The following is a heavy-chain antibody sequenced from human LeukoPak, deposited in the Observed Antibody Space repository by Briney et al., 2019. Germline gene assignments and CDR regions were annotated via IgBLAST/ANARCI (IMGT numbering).Heavy chain of an antibody. V-gene: IGHV1-2*02. D-gene: IGHD3-22*01. CDR1: GYTFTGYY. J-gene: IGHJ4*02. Sequence: ASVKVSCKASGYTFTGYYMHWVRQAPGQGLEWMGWINPNGGGTNYAQKFQGRVTMTRDTSISTAYMELSRLRSDDTAVYYCARGYDSSGYYFDYWGQGTLVTVSS. CDR2: INPNGGGT. CDR3: ARGYDSSGYYFDY.